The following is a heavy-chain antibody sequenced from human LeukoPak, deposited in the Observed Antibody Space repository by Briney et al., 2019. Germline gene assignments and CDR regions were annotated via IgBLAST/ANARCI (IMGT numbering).Heavy chain of an antibody. CDR2: IKLDGSEK. CDR3: ARRYFDL. V-gene: IGHV3-7*03. J-gene: IGHJ2*01. CDR1: GFTFGKYW. Sequence: PGGSLRLSCVASGFTFGKYWMSWVRQAPGKGLEWVANIKLDGSEKNYVDSVKGRFTISRDNAKNSLYLQMSSLRADDTAVYYCARRYFDLWGRGTLVTVSS.